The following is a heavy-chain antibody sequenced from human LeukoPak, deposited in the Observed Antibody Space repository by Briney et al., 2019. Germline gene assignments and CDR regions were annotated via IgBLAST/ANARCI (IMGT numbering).Heavy chain of an antibody. D-gene: IGHD4-17*01. CDR3: ARRRAATTWGDALDI. J-gene: IGHJ3*02. CDR2: IYLRDFHI. CDR1: EYIFSTHW. Sequence: PGESLKISCKASEYIFSTHWIGWVRQMPGKGLEWMGIIYLRDFHIKYSPSFQGQVTISADKSISTAYLQWSSLKASDTAMYYCARRRAATTWGDALDIWGQGTMVTVSS. V-gene: IGHV5-51*03.